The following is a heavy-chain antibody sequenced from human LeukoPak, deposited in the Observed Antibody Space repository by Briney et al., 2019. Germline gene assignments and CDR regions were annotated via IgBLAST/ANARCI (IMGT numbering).Heavy chain of an antibody. CDR3: ARGGTAMVCDY. CDR2: INHSGST. CDR1: GGSFSGYY. D-gene: IGHD5-18*01. V-gene: IGHV4-34*01. J-gene: IGHJ4*02. Sequence: SETLSLTCAVYGGSFSGYYWSWIRQPPGKGLEWIGEINHSGSTNYNPSLKSRVTISVDTSKNQFSLKLSSVTAADTAVHYCARGGTAMVCDYWGQGTLVTVSS.